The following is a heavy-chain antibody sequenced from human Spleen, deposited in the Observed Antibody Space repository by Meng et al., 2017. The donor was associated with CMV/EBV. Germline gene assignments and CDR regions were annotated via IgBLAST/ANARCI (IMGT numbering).Heavy chain of an antibody. CDR3: ARVSPSAIVVVPAALADAFDF. CDR2: IYKDGKT. J-gene: IGHJ3*01. CDR1: GFTVSSSY. V-gene: IGHV3-53*05. D-gene: IGHD2-2*01. Sequence: GESLKISCAVSGFTVSSSYMTWVRQAPGKGLEWVSFIYKDGKTAYADSVKGRFTISRDSSNDTLYLQMNSLRVDDTAVYYCARVSPSAIVVVPAALADAFDFWGQGTTVTVSS.